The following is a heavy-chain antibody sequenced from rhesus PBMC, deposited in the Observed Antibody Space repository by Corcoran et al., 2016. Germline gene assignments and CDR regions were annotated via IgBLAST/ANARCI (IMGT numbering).Heavy chain of an antibody. CDR1: GGSISSTY. J-gene: IGHJ3*01. CDR2: IYGSGSST. D-gene: IGHD3S6*01. Sequence: QLQLQESGPGLVKPSETLSVTCAVPGGSISSTYWSWIRQAPGKGLEWSGYIYGSGSSTNYNPSLKSRVTLAVVTSKNQLSLKLSSVTTADTAVYYCARGGYEDYYGYYYTLGHAFDFWGQGLRVTVSS. CDR3: ARGGYEDYYGYYYTLGHAFDF. V-gene: IGHV4-169*01.